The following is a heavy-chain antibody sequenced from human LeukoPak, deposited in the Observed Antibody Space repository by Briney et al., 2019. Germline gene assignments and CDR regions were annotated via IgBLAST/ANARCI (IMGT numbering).Heavy chain of an antibody. V-gene: IGHV4-39*01. D-gene: IGHD1-26*01. CDR3: ARQGVGATDF. Sequence: SSETLSLTRSVSGGSINSNGYYWAWIRQPPGKRPEWIGSIFYSGSTHYNPSLQSRITISADTSKGQFSLKLSSVTAADTAVYYCARQGVGATDFWGQGSLVTVSS. J-gene: IGHJ4*02. CDR2: IFYSGST. CDR1: GGSINSNGYY.